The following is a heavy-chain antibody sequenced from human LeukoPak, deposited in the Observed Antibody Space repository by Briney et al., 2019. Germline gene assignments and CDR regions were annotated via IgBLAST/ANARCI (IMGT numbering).Heavy chain of an antibody. CDR1: GGTFRSYG. Sequence: SVKVSCKASGGTFRSYGLNWVRQAPGQGLEWMGGIIPILGTAKYAQKLQGRVTITADESTNTGYMELSSLRSEDTAVYYCARGLYCSSSTSCYDYGMDAWGQGTTVTVSS. D-gene: IGHD2-2*01. CDR2: IIPILGTA. V-gene: IGHV1-69*01. J-gene: IGHJ6*02. CDR3: ARGLYCSSSTSCYDYGMDA.